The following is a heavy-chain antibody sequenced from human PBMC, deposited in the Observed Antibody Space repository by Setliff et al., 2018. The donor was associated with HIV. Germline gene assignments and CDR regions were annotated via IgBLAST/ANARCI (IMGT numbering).Heavy chain of an antibody. V-gene: IGHV1-69-2*01. D-gene: IGHD6-13*01. Sequence: ASVKVSCKASGYTFTDYYMHWVQQAPGKGLEWMGRVDPEDGETIYAEKFQGRVTITADTSTDTAYMELSSLRSEDTAVYYCATAGIAAAGESYMDVWGKGTTVTVSS. CDR2: VDPEDGET. CDR1: GYTFTDYY. CDR3: ATAGIAAAGESYMDV. J-gene: IGHJ6*03.